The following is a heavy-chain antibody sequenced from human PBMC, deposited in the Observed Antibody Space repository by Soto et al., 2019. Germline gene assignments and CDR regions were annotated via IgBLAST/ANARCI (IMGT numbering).Heavy chain of an antibody. J-gene: IGHJ6*02. CDR1: GGSIRSGSYY. D-gene: IGHD3-10*01. Sequence: QVQLQESGPGLVKPSQTLSLTCTVSGGSIRSGSYYWSWIRQLPGKGLEWIGYIYYSGSTYYNPSLKGRVTISVDTSKNQFSPKLNSVTAADTAVYYCATKTDYYYGSGSLGGMDVWGQGTTLTVAS. CDR2: IYYSGST. V-gene: IGHV4-31*03. CDR3: ATKTDYYYGSGSLGGMDV.